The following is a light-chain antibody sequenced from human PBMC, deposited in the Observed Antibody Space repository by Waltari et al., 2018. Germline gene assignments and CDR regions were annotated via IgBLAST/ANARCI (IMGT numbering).Light chain of an antibody. CDR1: QSVRYN. J-gene: IGKJ1*01. CDR2: GAS. CDR3: QQYNNWWT. V-gene: IGKV3-15*01. Sequence: EIMMTQSPATLSLSPGASATLSCGASQSVRYNLAWYQQKPGQGPSLLIYGASTRATGVPTRFSGSGSGTEFTLTISGLQSEDFAVYYCQQYNNWWTFGPGTKVEIK.